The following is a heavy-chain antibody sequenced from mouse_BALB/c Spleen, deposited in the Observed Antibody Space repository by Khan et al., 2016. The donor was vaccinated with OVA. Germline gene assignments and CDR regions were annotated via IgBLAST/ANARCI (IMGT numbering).Heavy chain of an antibody. Sequence: VQLKQSGPGLVKPSQSLSLTCTVTGYSITSDYAWNWIRQFPGNKLEWMGYIKYSGSTSYNPSLKSRISITRDTSKNQFFLQLKSVTTEDTATHYCARSGTISTVVVTDFDYWGQGTTLTVSS. CDR2: IKYSGST. CDR3: ARSGTISTVVVTDFDY. CDR1: GYSITSDYA. V-gene: IGHV3-2*02. J-gene: IGHJ2*01. D-gene: IGHD1-1*01.